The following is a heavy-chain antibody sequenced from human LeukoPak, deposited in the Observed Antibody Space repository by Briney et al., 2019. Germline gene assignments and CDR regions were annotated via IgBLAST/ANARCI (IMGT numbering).Heavy chain of an antibody. CDR3: AKDVNYGGNSYFDY. Sequence: PGGSLRLSCAASGFTFDDYAMHWVRQAPGKGLEWVSGISWSGDSRGIADSVKGRFTISRDNAKNSLYLQMNSLRAEDTALYYCAKDVNYGGNSYFDYWGQGTLVTVSS. V-gene: IGHV3-9*01. D-gene: IGHD4-23*01. CDR1: GFTFDDYA. J-gene: IGHJ4*02. CDR2: ISWSGDSR.